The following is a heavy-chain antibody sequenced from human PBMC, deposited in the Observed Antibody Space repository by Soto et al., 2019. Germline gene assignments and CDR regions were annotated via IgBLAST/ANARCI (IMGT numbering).Heavy chain of an antibody. CDR2: IGTAGDT. J-gene: IGHJ6*02. Sequence: EVQLVESGGGLVQPGGSLRLSCAASGFTFSSYDMHWVRQATGKGLEWVSAIGTAGDTYYPGSVKGRFTISRENAKNSLDLQMNSLRAGDTAVYYCASGGLRFGALESWGHGATVIVSS. D-gene: IGHD3-16*01. V-gene: IGHV3-13*04. CDR3: ASGGLRFGALES. CDR1: GFTFSSYD.